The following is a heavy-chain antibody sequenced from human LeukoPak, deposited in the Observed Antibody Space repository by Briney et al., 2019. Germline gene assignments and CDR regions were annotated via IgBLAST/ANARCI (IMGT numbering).Heavy chain of an antibody. CDR1: GGSFSGYY. CDR3: ARDHRGSYSDNWFDP. D-gene: IGHD1-26*01. J-gene: IGHJ5*02. CDR2: TNHSGST. Sequence: PSETLSLTCAVYGGSFSGYYWSWIRQPPGKGLEWIGETNHSGSTNYNPSLKSRVTISVDTSKNQFSLKLSSVTAADTAVYYCARDHRGSYSDNWFDPWGQGTPVTVSS. V-gene: IGHV4-34*01.